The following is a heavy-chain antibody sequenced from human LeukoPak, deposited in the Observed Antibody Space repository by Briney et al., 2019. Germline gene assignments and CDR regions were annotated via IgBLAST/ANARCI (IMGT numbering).Heavy chain of an antibody. V-gene: IGHV3-30-3*01. CDR1: GFTFSSYA. Sequence: GRSLRPSCAASGFTFSSYAMHWVRQAPGKGLEWVAVISYDGSNKYYADSVKGRFTISRDNSKNTLYLQMNSLRAEDTAVYYCARVYSGSYFLYYYYGMDVWGQGTTVTVSS. D-gene: IGHD1-26*01. J-gene: IGHJ6*02. CDR2: ISYDGSNK. CDR3: ARVYSGSYFLYYYYGMDV.